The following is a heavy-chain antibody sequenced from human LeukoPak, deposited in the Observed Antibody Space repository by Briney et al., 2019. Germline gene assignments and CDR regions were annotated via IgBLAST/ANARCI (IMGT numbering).Heavy chain of an antibody. J-gene: IGHJ4*02. Sequence: GESLKISFKGSGYSFTSYWIAWVRQMPGKGLEWMGIIYPGDSDTRYSPSFQGQVTISADKSINTAYLQWYSLKASDTAIYYCARHYEATEDYWGQGTLVTVSS. CDR3: ARHYEATEDY. CDR1: GYSFTSYW. V-gene: IGHV5-51*01. D-gene: IGHD5-12*01. CDR2: IYPGDSDT.